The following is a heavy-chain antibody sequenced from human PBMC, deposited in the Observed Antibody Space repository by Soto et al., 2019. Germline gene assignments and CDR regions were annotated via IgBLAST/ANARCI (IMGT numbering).Heavy chain of an antibody. CDR3: ARGSYSSGSLEY. Sequence: ASVKVSCKASGYVFTGFYMHWVRQAPGQGLEWMGWFNPNSGGTNSAQRFQDRVTMTRDTSISTAYMELSRLRSDDTAVYYCARGSYSSGSLEYWGQGTMVTVSS. J-gene: IGHJ4*02. V-gene: IGHV1-2*02. CDR1: GYVFTGFY. D-gene: IGHD3-10*01. CDR2: FNPNSGGT.